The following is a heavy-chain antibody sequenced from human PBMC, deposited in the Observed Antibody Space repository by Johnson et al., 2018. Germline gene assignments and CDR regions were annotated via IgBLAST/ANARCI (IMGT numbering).Heavy chain of an antibody. Sequence: QLVQSGAEVKKPGASVKVSCKASGYTFTSYYIHWVRQAPGQGLEWMGIINPSGGSTSYAQKFQGRVTMTRDTSTSTVYMELSGLRSEDTAVYYCARGAGNYDAFDIWGQGTMVTVSS. CDR3: ARGAGNYDAFDI. CDR1: GYTFTSYY. CDR2: INPSGGST. D-gene: IGHD4-11*01. J-gene: IGHJ3*02. V-gene: IGHV1-46*01.